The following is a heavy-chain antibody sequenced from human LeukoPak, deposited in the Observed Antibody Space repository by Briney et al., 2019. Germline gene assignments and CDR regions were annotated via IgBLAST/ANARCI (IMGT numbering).Heavy chain of an antibody. J-gene: IGHJ6*03. Sequence: SETLSLTCTVSGGSITSYYWSWIRQSPGKGLEWIGYMSYSGSTKYNSHFKSRVTVSVDTSTSQFSLRLKSVTAEDTAVYYCARHVLRFLEWSPYYYYYYMDVWGKGTTVTVSS. CDR2: MSYSGST. V-gene: IGHV4-59*08. CDR3: ARHVLRFLEWSPYYYYYYMDV. D-gene: IGHD3-3*01. CDR1: GGSITSYY.